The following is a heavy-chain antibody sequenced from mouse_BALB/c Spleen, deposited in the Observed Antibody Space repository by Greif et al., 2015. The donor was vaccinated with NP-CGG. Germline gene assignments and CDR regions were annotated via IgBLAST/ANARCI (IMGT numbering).Heavy chain of an antibody. CDR3: ARWTYGSSYGY. D-gene: IGHD1-1*01. Sequence: QVHVKQSGAELMKPGASVKISCKATGYTFSSYWIEWVKQRPGRGLEWIGEILPGSGSTNYNEKFKGKATFTADTSSNTAYMQLSSLTSEDSAVYYCARWTYGSSYGYWGQGTTLTVSS. V-gene: IGHV1-9*01. CDR1: GYTFSSYW. J-gene: IGHJ2*01. CDR2: ILPGSGST.